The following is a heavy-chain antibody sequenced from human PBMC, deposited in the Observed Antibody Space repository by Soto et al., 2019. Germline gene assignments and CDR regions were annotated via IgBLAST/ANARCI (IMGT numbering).Heavy chain of an antibody. J-gene: IGHJ4*02. D-gene: IGHD6-13*01. CDR2: ISSSSSYI. CDR1: GFTFSSYS. V-gene: IGHV3-21*01. CDR3: ARDPRPIAAAGTDY. Sequence: PGGSLRLSCAASGFTFSSYSMNWVRQAPGKGLEWVSSISSSSSYIYYADSVKGRFTISRDNAKNSLYLQMNSLRAEDTAVYYCARDPRPIAAAGTDYRGQGTPVTVSS.